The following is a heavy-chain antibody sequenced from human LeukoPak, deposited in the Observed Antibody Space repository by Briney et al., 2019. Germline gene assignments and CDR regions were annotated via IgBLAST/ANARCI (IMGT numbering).Heavy chain of an antibody. CDR3: ARVWMATTDA. CDR2: IYDSGST. CDR1: GGFIRSSYYY. J-gene: IGHJ5*02. Sequence: SETLSLTCTVSGGFIRSSYYYWGWIRQPPGKGLEWIGSIYDSGSTYYNPSLKSRVTISVDTSKNQFSLKLNSVTAADTAVYYCARVWMATTDAWGQGTLVTVSS. D-gene: IGHD5-24*01. V-gene: IGHV4-39*01.